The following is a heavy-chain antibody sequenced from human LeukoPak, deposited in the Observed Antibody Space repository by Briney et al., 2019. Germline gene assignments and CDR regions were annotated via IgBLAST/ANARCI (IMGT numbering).Heavy chain of an antibody. CDR3: ATGSGHYYDR. V-gene: IGHV3-30*02. D-gene: IGHD3-3*01. CDR2: VHDDGDTK. CDR1: GFTFSSYY. J-gene: IGHJ4*02. Sequence: GGSLRLSCTTSGFTFSSYYMHWVRQAPGKGLEWVAVVHDDGDTKYYVDSVKGRFTISRDNSKNTLYLQMSTLRDGDTAIYYCATGSGHYYDRWGQGTLVTVSS.